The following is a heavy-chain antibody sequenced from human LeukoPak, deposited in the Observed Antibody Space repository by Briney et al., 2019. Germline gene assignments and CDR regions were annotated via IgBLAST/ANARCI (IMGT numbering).Heavy chain of an antibody. Sequence: PGGSLSLSCAISGFSISDYGVNWVRRAPGKGLEWLSHSNSNGGVISYADSVKGRFTISRDTAKNSLYLQMNSLRVEDTAIYYCARDPDGDYDFDYCGQGTLVTVSS. J-gene: IGHJ4*02. V-gene: IGHV3-48*01. CDR3: ARDPDGDYDFDY. CDR1: GFSISDYG. CDR2: SNSNGGVI. D-gene: IGHD4-17*01.